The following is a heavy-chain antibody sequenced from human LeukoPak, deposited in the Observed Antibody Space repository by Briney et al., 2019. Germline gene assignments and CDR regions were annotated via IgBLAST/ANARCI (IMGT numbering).Heavy chain of an antibody. V-gene: IGHV3-21*01. CDR2: ISSSSSYI. CDR1: GFTFSSYS. J-gene: IGHJ4*02. Sequence: GGSLGLSCAASGFTFSSYSMNWVRQAPGKGLEWVSSISSSSSYIYYADSVKGRFTISRDNAKNSLYLQMNSLGAEDTAVYYCAREEVAEQGYFDYWGQGTLVTVSS. D-gene: IGHD6-19*01. CDR3: AREEVAEQGYFDY.